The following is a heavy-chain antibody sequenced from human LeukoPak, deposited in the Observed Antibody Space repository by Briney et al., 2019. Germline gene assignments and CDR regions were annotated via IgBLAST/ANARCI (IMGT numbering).Heavy chain of an antibody. Sequence: PGGSLRLSCAASGFNFNNYAMHWVRQAPGKGLEWVASIRYDGSKKYNAAPVKGRFTISRDNSKNTLYLQMSGLRAEDTAVYYCANRAWLESWGQGTLVTVSS. J-gene: IGHJ4*02. CDR1: GFNFNNYA. V-gene: IGHV3-30*02. D-gene: IGHD5-24*01. CDR2: IRYDGSKK. CDR3: ANRAWLES.